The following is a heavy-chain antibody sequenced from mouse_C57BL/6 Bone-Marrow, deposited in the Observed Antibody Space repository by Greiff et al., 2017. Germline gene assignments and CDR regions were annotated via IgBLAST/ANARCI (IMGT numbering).Heavy chain of an antibody. CDR1: GYTFTSYW. CDR2: IDPSDSYT. V-gene: IGHV1-69*01. CDR3: AREGIYYGSSSFDY. J-gene: IGHJ2*01. Sequence: QVQLQQPGAELVMPGASVKLSCKASGYTFTSYWMHWVKQRPGQGLEWIGEIDPSDSYTNYNQKFKGKSTLTVDKSSSTAYMQLSSLTSEDSAVSYCAREGIYYGSSSFDYWGQGTTLTVSS. D-gene: IGHD1-1*01.